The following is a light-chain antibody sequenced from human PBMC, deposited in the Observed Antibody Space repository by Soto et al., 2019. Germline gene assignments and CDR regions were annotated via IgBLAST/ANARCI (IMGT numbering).Light chain of an antibody. CDR2: ANI. Sequence: QSVLTQPPSVSGAPGQRVTISCTGSSSNIGADYDIHWYQHLPGTAPKLLIYANINRPSGVPDRFSGSKSGTSASLAITGLQTGDEADYYCATWDSSLSAVVVGGGTKLTVL. V-gene: IGLV1-40*01. CDR1: SSNIGADYD. CDR3: ATWDSSLSAVV. J-gene: IGLJ2*01.